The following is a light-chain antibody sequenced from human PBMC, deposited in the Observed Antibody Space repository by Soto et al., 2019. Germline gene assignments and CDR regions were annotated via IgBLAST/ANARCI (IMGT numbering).Light chain of an antibody. Sequence: QTVVTQEPSLSVSPGGTVTLTCASSTGAVTSANYPNWLQQKPGQAPRALIYSTNNKHSWTPARFSGSLLGGKAALTLSGVQAEDEADYYCMLHYGGAQVFGGGTKLTVL. V-gene: IGLV7-43*01. CDR3: MLHYGGAQV. J-gene: IGLJ2*01. CDR1: TGAVTSANY. CDR2: STN.